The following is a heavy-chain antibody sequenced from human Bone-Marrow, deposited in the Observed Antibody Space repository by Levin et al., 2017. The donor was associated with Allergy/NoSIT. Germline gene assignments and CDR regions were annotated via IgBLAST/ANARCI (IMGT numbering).Heavy chain of an antibody. CDR1: GFTFSSYA. J-gene: IGHJ4*02. CDR3: ARDRSVVVTAISHPFDY. Sequence: GGSLRLSCAASGFTFSSYAMHWVRQAPGKGLEWVAVISYDGSNKYYADSVKGRFTISRDNSKNTLYLQMNSLRAEDTAVYYCARDRSVVVTAISHPFDYWGQGTLVTVSS. CDR2: ISYDGSNK. V-gene: IGHV3-30*04. D-gene: IGHD2-21*02.